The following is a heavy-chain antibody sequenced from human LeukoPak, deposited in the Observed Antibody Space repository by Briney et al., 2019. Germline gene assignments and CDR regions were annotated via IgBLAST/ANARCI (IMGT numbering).Heavy chain of an antibody. D-gene: IGHD1-7*01. CDR1: GFTFSSYW. CDR2: INSDGSST. CDR3: AKDIGITGTTAFDY. V-gene: IGHV3-74*01. Sequence: PGGSLRLSCAASGFTFSSYWMHWVRQAPGKGLVWVSRINSDGSSTNYADSVKGRFTISRDNAKNTLYLQMNSLRAEDMALYYCAKDIGITGTTAFDYWGQGTLVTVSS. J-gene: IGHJ4*02.